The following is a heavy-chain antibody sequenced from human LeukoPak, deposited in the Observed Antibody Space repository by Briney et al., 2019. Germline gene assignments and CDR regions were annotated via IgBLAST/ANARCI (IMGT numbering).Heavy chain of an antibody. V-gene: IGHV3-13*04. CDR3: ARDSSGWGLAV. Sequence: GGSLRLSCAAAGFTFNAYDMHWVRQPIGKGLEWVSYIGRSGDTYYAGSVKGRFTISREDATNSLFLETKSLGVEDTAVYYCARDSSGWGLAVWGQGTTVTVSS. CDR1: GFTFNAYD. CDR2: IGRSGDT. J-gene: IGHJ6*02. D-gene: IGHD6-19*01.